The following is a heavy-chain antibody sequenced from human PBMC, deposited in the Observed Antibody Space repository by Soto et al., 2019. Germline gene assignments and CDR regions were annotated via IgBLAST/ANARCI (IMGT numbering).Heavy chain of an antibody. V-gene: IGHV1-69-2*01. D-gene: IGHD4-4*01. CDR2: VDPEDGET. CDR1: GYTFTDYY. J-gene: IGHJ4*02. CDR3: ATLSRSTGGIFDY. Sequence: EVQLVQSGAEVKKPGATVKISCNISGYTFTDYYIHWVQQALGKGLEWMGLVDPEDGETIYAEKFQGRVTKTADTSTDTAYMELSSLRSEDTAVYYCATLSRSTGGIFDYWGQGTLVTVSS.